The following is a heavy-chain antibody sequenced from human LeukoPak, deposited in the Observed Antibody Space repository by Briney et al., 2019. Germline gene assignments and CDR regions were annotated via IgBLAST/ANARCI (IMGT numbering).Heavy chain of an antibody. D-gene: IGHD2-21*01. Sequence: SETLSLTCTVSGGSISSSSYYWGWIRQPPGKGLEWIGSIYYSGSTYYNPSLKSRVTISVDTSKNQFSLKLSSATAADTAVYYCARANSRFAFDPWGQGTLVTVSS. CDR2: IYYSGST. CDR3: ARANSRFAFDP. J-gene: IGHJ5*02. CDR1: GGSISSSSYY. V-gene: IGHV4-39*07.